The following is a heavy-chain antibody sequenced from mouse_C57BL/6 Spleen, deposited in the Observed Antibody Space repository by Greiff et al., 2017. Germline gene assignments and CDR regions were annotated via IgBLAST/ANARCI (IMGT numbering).Heavy chain of an antibody. D-gene: IGHD1-1*02. Sequence: VKLVESGAELARPGASVKLSCKASGYTFTSYGISWVKQRTGQGLEWIGEIYPRSGNTYYNEKFKGKATLTADKSSSTAYMELRSLTSEDSAVYFCARGESYGGFAYWGQGTLVTVSA. V-gene: IGHV1-81*01. J-gene: IGHJ3*01. CDR1: GYTFTSYG. CDR2: IYPRSGNT. CDR3: ARGESYGGFAY.